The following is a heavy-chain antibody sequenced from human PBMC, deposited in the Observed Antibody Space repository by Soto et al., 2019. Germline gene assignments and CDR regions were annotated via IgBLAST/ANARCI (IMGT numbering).Heavy chain of an antibody. CDR1: GYTFSNYL. V-gene: IGHV1-3*04. Sequence: QVQLVQSGAEVKKPGAAVKVSCKASGYTFSNYLMHWVRQAPGQRLEWMGWINTDNGNTKYSQKFQDRVAISRDTSASTVYMELTSVKSEDTAVYYCARLSSGSGVYWCQGTLLTVSS. CDR2: INTDNGNT. D-gene: IGHD1-26*01. J-gene: IGHJ4*02. CDR3: ARLSSGSGVY.